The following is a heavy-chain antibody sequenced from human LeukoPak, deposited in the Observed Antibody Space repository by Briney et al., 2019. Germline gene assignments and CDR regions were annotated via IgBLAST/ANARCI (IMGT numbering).Heavy chain of an antibody. CDR3: ARQRVATTPPYYMDV. D-gene: IGHD4-23*01. Sequence: GASVKVSCKASGYTFTSFGISWVRQAPGQGLEWMGWISGYNGNTNYAQKLHGRVTMTTDTSTTTAYMELRSLTSDDTAVYYCARQRVATTPPYYMDVWGKGTTVTISS. CDR1: GYTFTSFG. J-gene: IGHJ6*03. V-gene: IGHV1-18*01. CDR2: ISGYNGNT.